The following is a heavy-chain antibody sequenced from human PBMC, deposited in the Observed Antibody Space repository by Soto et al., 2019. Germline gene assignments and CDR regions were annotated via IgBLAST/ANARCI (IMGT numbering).Heavy chain of an antibody. CDR1: GYTFTTYS. V-gene: IGHV1-18*01. CDR2: ISAYNGNT. J-gene: IGHJ4*02. Sequence: QVQLVQSGPEVKKPGASVKVSCRASGYTFTTYSFSWVRQAPGQGLEWMGWISAYNGNTNYAQKFQGRVTMTSDTSTGTAYLELRSLRSDDTAVYYCARHQYLSRQVAPDYWGQGTLVTVSS. CDR3: ARHQYLSRQVAPDY. D-gene: IGHD2-2*01.